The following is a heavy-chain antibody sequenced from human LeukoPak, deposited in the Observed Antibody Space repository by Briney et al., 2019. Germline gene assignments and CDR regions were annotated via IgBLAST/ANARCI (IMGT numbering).Heavy chain of an antibody. CDR1: GYTFTGYY. CDR3: ARDGGDGSDAFDI. J-gene: IGHJ3*02. V-gene: IGHV1-2*02. D-gene: IGHD2-21*02. CDR2: INPNSGGT. Sequence: ASVKVSCKASGYTFTGYYMHWVRQAPGQGLEWMGWINPNSGGTNYAQKFQGRVTMARDTSISTAYMELSRLRSDDTAVYYCARDGGDGSDAFDIWGQGTMVTVSS.